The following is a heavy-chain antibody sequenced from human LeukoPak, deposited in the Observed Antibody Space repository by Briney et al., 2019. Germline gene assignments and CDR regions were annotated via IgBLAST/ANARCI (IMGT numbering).Heavy chain of an antibody. Sequence: GGSLRLSCEASGFTFSSYAMSWVRQAPGKGLAWVSVISSSADSTYYADSVKGRFTISRDNSENTLFLQMNSLRAEDTAVYYCAKPLEKYTYGGNFDYWGQGILVTVSS. V-gene: IGHV3-23*01. D-gene: IGHD4-23*01. CDR3: AKPLEKYTYGGNFDY. CDR1: GFTFSSYA. J-gene: IGHJ4*02. CDR2: ISSSADST.